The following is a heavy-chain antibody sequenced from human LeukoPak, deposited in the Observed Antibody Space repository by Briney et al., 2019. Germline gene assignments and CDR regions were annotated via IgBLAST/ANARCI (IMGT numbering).Heavy chain of an antibody. CDR1: GYSISSGYY. V-gene: IGHV4-38-2*02. CDR2: IYHSGST. D-gene: IGHD3-3*01. J-gene: IGHJ4*02. CDR3: ARKRSGYYFDY. Sequence: SETLSLTCTVSGYSISSGYYWGWIRQPPGKGLEWIGSIYHSGSTYYNPSLKSRVTISVDTSKNQFSLRLSSVTAADTAVYYCARKRSGYYFDYWGQGTLVTVSS.